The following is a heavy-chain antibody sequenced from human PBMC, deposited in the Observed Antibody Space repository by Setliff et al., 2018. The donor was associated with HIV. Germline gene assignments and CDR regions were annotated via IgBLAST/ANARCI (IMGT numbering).Heavy chain of an antibody. J-gene: IGHJ6*02. V-gene: IGHV4-31*03. CDR3: ASGIAAASPNYYYYFGMDV. CDR2: IYYSGST. D-gene: IGHD6-13*01. Sequence: SETLSLTCTVSGGSVSSGGYYWSWIRQHPGKGLEWIGYIYYSGSTYYNPSLKSRVTISIDTSKNRFSLKLKSVTAADTAVYYCASGIAAASPNYYYYFGMDVWGQGTTVTVSS. CDR1: GGSVSSGGYY.